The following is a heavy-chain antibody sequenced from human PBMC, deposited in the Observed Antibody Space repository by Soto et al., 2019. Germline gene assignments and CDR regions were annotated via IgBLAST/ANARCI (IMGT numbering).Heavy chain of an antibody. D-gene: IGHD3-10*01. CDR2: INDSGNI. J-gene: IGHJ6*03. CDR3: ARGLILWFGELSRRGGYYYYMDV. Sequence: QVQLQQWGAGLLKPSETLSLTCAVYGGSFSGYQWTWIRQTPGKGLEWIGEINDSGNINYNPSLKSRVTILVDTATKQISLKLSSVTAADTAVYYCARGLILWFGELSRRGGYYYYMDVWGKGTTVIVSS. CDR1: GGSFSGYQ. V-gene: IGHV4-34*01.